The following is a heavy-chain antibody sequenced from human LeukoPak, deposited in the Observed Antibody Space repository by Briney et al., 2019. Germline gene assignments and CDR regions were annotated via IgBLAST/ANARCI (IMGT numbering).Heavy chain of an antibody. J-gene: IGHJ3*02. CDR2: IYHSGRT. Sequence: SETLSLTCTVSGGSISSSSYYWGWIRQPPGKGLEWIGSIYHSGRTFYNPSLKSRVTISVGTSKNQFSLKLSSVTAADTAVYYCARSLGGLRLGELSFDAFDIWGQGTMVTVSS. V-gene: IGHV4-39*01. CDR3: ARSLGGLRLGELSFDAFDI. CDR1: GGSISSSSYY. D-gene: IGHD3-16*02.